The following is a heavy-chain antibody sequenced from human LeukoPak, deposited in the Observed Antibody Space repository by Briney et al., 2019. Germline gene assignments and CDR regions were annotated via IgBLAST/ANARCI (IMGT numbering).Heavy chain of an antibody. D-gene: IGHD2-21*02. Sequence: GGSLRLSCAASGFTVSSNYMSWVRQAPGKGLEWVSVIYSGGSTYYADSVKGRFTISRDNSKNTLSLQMNSLRAEDTAVYYCARDGGYCGGDCYSDWGQGTLVTVSS. CDR2: IYSGGST. J-gene: IGHJ4*02. V-gene: IGHV3-53*01. CDR3: ARDGGYCGGDCYSD. CDR1: GFTVSSNY.